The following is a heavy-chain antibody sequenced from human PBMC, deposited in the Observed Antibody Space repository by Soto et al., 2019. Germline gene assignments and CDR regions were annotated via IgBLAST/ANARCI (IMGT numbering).Heavy chain of an antibody. CDR3: ARRIAAAGIRWFDP. V-gene: IGHV4-30-2*01. Sequence: PSETLSLTCAVSGGSISSGGYSWSWIRQPPGKGLEWIGYIYHSGSTYYNPSFKSRVTISVDRSKNQFSLKLSSVTAADTAVYYCARRIAAAGIRWFDPWGQGTLVTVSS. D-gene: IGHD6-13*01. CDR1: GGSISSGGYS. J-gene: IGHJ5*02. CDR2: IYHSGST.